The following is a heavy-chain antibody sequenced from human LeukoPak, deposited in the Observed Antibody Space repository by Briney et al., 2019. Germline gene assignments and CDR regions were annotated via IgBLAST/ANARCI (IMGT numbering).Heavy chain of an antibody. CDR2: INHSGST. CDR3: ARGWAARHPPPLDY. CDR1: GGSFSGYY. J-gene: IGHJ4*02. V-gene: IGHV4-34*01. D-gene: IGHD6-6*01. Sequence: SETLSLTCAVYGGSFSGYYWSWIRQPPGKRLEWIGEINHSGSTNYNPSLKSRVTISVDTSKNQFSLKLSSVTAADTAVYYCARGWAARHPPPLDYWGQGTLVTVSS.